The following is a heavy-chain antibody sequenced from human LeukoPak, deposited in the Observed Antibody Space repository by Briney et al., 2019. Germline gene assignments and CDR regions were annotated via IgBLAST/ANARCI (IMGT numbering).Heavy chain of an antibody. CDR1: GGTFSSYA. CDR3: ARDDCSGGSCYPNPYYYYGMDV. V-gene: IGHV1-69*13. Sequence: SVKVSCKASGGTFSSYAISCVRQAPGQGLEWMGGIIPIFGTANYAQKFQGRVTITADESTSTAYMELSSLRSEDTAVYYCARDDCSGGSCYPNPYYYYGMDVWGQGTTVTVSS. J-gene: IGHJ6*02. CDR2: IIPIFGTA. D-gene: IGHD2-15*01.